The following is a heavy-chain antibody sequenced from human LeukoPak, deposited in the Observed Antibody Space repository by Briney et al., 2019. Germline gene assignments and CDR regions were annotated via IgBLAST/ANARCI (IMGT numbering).Heavy chain of an antibody. D-gene: IGHD6-6*01. CDR3: AKSPIAARRGYYFDY. Sequence: PGRSLRLSCTASGFTFGDYAMSWVRQAPGKGLEWVSAISGSGGSTYYADSVKGRFTISRDNSKNTLYLQMNSLRAEDTAVYYCAKSPIAARRGYYFDYWGQGTLVTVSS. CDR1: GFTFGDYA. J-gene: IGHJ4*02. V-gene: IGHV3-23*01. CDR2: ISGSGGST.